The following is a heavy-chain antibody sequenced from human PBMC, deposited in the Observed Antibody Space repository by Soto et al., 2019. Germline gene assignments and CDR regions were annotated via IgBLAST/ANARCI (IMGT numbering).Heavy chain of an antibody. CDR2: ITVSGGDT. CDR1: GFSFSSFV. CDR3: AKGSASTRPYYFDY. J-gene: IGHJ4*02. Sequence: GGSLRLSCEASGFSFSSFVMSWVRQSPGTGLEWVSAITVSGGDTYYADSVKGRFTFSRDNSKNTLYLQMNSLRAEDTALYYCAKGSASTRPYYFDYWGQGTLVTVS. V-gene: IGHV3-23*01. D-gene: IGHD6-6*01.